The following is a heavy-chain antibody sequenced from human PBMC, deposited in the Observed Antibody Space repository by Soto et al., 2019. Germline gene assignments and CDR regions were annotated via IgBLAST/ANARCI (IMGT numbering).Heavy chain of an antibody. J-gene: IGHJ4*02. CDR3: ARIPRSYSGSYTYFDY. Sequence: SGPTLVNPTQTLTLTRTFSGFSLSTSGMCVSWIRQPPGKALEWLARIDWDDDKYYSTSLKTRLTISKDTLKNQVVLTMTNMDPADTATYYCARIPRSYSGSYTYFDYWGQRTLVTVSS. D-gene: IGHD1-26*01. CDR2: IDWDDDK. V-gene: IGHV2-70*11. CDR1: GFSLSTSGMC.